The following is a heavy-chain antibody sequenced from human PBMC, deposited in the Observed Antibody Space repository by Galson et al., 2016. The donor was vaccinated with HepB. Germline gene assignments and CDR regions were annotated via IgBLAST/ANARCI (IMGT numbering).Heavy chain of an antibody. V-gene: IGHV4-59*01. J-gene: IGHJ6*02. Sequence: SETLSLTCTVSGGSLSGSYWSWTRQPPGKGLEWIGYIYYSGSTNYNPSLKSRVTMSLDISKNQFSLKLSSVTAADTAVYYCARSGTSTCWLFYYYGMDVWGQGTTVTVSS. D-gene: IGHD2-2*01. CDR3: ARSGTSTCWLFYYYGMDV. CDR1: GGSLSGSY. CDR2: IYYSGST.